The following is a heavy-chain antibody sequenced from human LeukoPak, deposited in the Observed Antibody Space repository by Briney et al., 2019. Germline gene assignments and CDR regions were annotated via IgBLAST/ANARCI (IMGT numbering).Heavy chain of an antibody. CDR1: GFTFSSYS. CDR2: ISSSSSYI. Sequence: GGSLRLSCAASGFTFSSYSMNWVRQAPGKGLEWVSSISSSSSYIYYADSVKGRFTISRDNAKNSLYLQMNSLRAEDTAVYYCALLPTSSSWYTDYWGQGTLVTVSS. J-gene: IGHJ4*02. D-gene: IGHD6-13*01. V-gene: IGHV3-21*01. CDR3: ALLPTSSSWYTDY.